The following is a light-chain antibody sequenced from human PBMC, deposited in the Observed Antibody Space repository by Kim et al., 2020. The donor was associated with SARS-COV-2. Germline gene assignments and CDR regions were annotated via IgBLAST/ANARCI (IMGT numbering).Light chain of an antibody. CDR1: EDISNY. V-gene: IGKV1-33*01. CDR2: DAS. CDR3: QQCDNLPYT. Sequence: DIQMTQSPSSLSASVGDRVTITCQAREDISNYLNWYQQKPGKAPKLLIYDASNVETGVPSRFSGSGSGTDFTFTISSLQPEDIATYYCQQCDNLPYTFGQGTKLEIK. J-gene: IGKJ2*01.